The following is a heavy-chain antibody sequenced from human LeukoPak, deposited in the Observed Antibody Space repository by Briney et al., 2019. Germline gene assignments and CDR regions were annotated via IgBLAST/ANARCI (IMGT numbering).Heavy chain of an antibody. CDR1: GFTFSSYW. V-gene: IGHV3-74*01. CDR2: INSDGSST. D-gene: IGHD3-10*01. Sequence: GGSLRLSCAASGFTFSSYWMHWVRQAPGKGLVWVSRINSDGSSTSYADSVKGRFTISRDNAKNTLYLQMNSLRAEDTAVYYRARDSSREGFDYWGQGTLVTVSS. J-gene: IGHJ4*02. CDR3: ARDSSREGFDY.